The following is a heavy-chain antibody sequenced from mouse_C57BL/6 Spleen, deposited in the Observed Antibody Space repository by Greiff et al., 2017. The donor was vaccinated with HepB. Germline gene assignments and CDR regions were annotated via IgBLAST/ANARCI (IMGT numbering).Heavy chain of an antibody. CDR2: ISYDGSN. D-gene: IGHD1-1*01. J-gene: IGHJ3*01. CDR1: GYSITSGYY. V-gene: IGHV3-6*01. Sequence: ESGPGLVKPSQSLSLTCSVTGYSITSGYYWNWIRQFPGNKLEWMGYISYDGSNNYNPSLKNRISITRDTSKNQFFLKLNSVTTEDTATYYCARHYGSSGFAYWGQGTLVTVSA. CDR3: ARHYGSSGFAY.